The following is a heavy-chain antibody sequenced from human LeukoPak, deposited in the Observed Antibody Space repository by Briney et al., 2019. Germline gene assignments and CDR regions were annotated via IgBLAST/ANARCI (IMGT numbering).Heavy chain of an antibody. J-gene: IGHJ5*02. D-gene: IGHD4-17*01. CDR1: GFTFSGYA. Sequence: GGSLRLSCAASGFTFSGYAMSWVRQAPGKGLEWVSAISGSGGSTYYADSVKGRFTISRDNSKNTLYLQMNSLRAEDTAVYYCAKDPYYGDLNWFDPWGQGTLVTVSS. CDR3: AKDPYYGDLNWFDP. CDR2: ISGSGGST. V-gene: IGHV3-23*01.